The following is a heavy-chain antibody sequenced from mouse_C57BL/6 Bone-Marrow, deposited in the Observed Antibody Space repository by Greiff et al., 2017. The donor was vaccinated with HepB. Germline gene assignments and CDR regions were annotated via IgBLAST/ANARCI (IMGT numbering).Heavy chain of an antibody. CDR3: ARDDWDDWYFDV. CDR2: ISNGGGST. D-gene: IGHD4-1*01. Sequence: EVQRVESGGGLVQPGGSLKLSCAASGFTFSDYYMYWVRQTPEKRLEWVAYISNGGGSTYYPDTVKGRFTISRDNAKNTLYLQMSRLKSEDTAMYYCARDDWDDWYFDVWGTGTTVTVSS. CDR1: GFTFSDYY. J-gene: IGHJ1*03. V-gene: IGHV5-12*01.